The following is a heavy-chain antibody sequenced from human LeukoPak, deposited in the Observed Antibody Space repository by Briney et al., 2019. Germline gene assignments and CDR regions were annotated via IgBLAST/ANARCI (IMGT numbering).Heavy chain of an antibody. CDR1: GYTFIDYY. J-gene: IGHJ4*02. V-gene: IGHV1-46*01. Sequence: AAPVKVSCKASGYTFIDYYIHWVRQAPGQGLEWMGIINPRGGSTIYAQNFQGRVTLTRDTSTSTLYMELSSLRSEDTAVYYCARVGYSGTYGYWGQGTLVTVSS. D-gene: IGHD1-26*01. CDR3: ARVGYSGTYGY. CDR2: INPRGGST.